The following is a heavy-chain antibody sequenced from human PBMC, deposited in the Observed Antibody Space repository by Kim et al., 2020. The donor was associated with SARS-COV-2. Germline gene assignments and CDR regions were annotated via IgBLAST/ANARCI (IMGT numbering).Heavy chain of an antibody. Sequence: QKGQGRVTMTTDQSTSTAYMELRSLRSNDTAVYYCARDPPYSSSSRWFDPWGQGTLVTVSS. CDR3: ARDPPYSSSSRWFDP. D-gene: IGHD6-6*01. V-gene: IGHV1-18*01. J-gene: IGHJ5*02.